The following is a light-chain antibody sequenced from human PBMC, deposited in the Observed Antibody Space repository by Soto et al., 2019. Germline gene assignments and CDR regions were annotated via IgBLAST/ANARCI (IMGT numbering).Light chain of an antibody. CDR1: QPIASN. CDR3: QQYNNWPYT. Sequence: EIVLTQSPATLSVSPGYRATLSCRASQPIASNVAWYQHRPGQPPRLLIFGPSTRASDVPDGFTGSGSGTQFTLTIASLHSEDFAVYFCQQYNNWPYTFGQGTKVDI. J-gene: IGKJ2*01. V-gene: IGKV3-15*01. CDR2: GPS.